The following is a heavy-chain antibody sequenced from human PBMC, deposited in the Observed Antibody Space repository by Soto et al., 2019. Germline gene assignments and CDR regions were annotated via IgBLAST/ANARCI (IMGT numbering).Heavy chain of an antibody. CDR3: ASSSNQWELLHPRWDYYYGMDV. J-gene: IGHJ6*02. CDR2: IYPGDSDT. CDR1: GYSFTSYW. Sequence: PRESLKSSCKGSGYSFTSYWIGWVRQMPGKGLEWMGIIYPGDSDTRYSPSFQGQVTISADKSISTAYLQWSSLKASDTAMYYCASSSNQWELLHPRWDYYYGMDVRGQGTTVTVSS. V-gene: IGHV5-51*01. D-gene: IGHD1-26*01.